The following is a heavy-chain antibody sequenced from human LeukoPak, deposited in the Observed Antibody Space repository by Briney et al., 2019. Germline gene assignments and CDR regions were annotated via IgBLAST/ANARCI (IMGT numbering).Heavy chain of an antibody. D-gene: IGHD3-10*01. CDR1: GFTFSTYA. Sequence: GGSLRLSCAASGFTFSTYAVNWVRQAPGKGLEWVSAITGSGGATYYADSVKGRFTISRHNSKNTLYLQMNSLRAEDTAVYYCAIGIEEIWGQGTLVTVSS. CDR3: AIGIEEI. CDR2: ITGSGGAT. V-gene: IGHV3-23*01. J-gene: IGHJ4*02.